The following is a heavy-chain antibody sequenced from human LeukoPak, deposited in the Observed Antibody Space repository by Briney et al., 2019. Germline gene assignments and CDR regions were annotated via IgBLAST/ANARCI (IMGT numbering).Heavy chain of an antibody. D-gene: IGHD3-3*01. V-gene: IGHV4-61*02. CDR1: GGSNSSGSYY. Sequence: PSETLSLTCTVSGGSNSSGSYYWSWIRQPAGKGLEWIGRIYTSGSTNYNPSLKSRVTISVDTSKNQFSLKLSSVTAADTAVYYCARGQVASVTIFGVVTYWFDPWGQGTLVTVSS. J-gene: IGHJ5*02. CDR2: IYTSGST. CDR3: ARGQVASVTIFGVVTYWFDP.